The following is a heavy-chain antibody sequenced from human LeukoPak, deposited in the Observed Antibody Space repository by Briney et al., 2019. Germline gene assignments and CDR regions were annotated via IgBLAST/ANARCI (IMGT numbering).Heavy chain of an antibody. CDR2: ISSSSSTI. CDR1: GFTFSSYS. CDR3: ARGGSSGWYALGY. V-gene: IGHV3-48*01. Sequence: GGSLRLSCAASGFTFSSYSMNWVRQAPGKGLEWVSYISSSSSTIYYADSVKGRFTISRDNSKNTLYLQMNSLRAEDTAVYYCARGGSSGWYALGYWGQGTLVTVSS. D-gene: IGHD6-19*01. J-gene: IGHJ4*02.